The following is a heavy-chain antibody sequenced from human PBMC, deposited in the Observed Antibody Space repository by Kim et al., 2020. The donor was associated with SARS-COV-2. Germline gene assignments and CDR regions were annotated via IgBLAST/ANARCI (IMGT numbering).Heavy chain of an antibody. Sequence: YADSVKGRVTIPRDNAKNSLYLQMNSLRAEDTAVYYCARAYSSGWAYFDYWGQGTLVTVSS. J-gene: IGHJ4*02. V-gene: IGHV3-21*01. D-gene: IGHD6-19*01. CDR3: ARAYSSGWAYFDY.